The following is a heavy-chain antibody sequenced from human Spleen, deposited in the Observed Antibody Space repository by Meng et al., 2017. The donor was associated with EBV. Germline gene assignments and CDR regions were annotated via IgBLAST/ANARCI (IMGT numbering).Heavy chain of an antibody. V-gene: IGHV4-4*02. CDR1: GGSISRSHW. D-gene: IGHD6-13*01. Sequence: QVQLQESGPGLVKPSGTLSLTCTVSGGSISRSHWWTWVRQPPGKGLEWIGEIYHSGSTTYNPSLKSRVTISIPKSKNQFSLKLTSVTAADTAVYFCARGRFTIAEPTAFDYWGQGALVTVFS. CDR3: ARGRFTIAEPTAFDY. CDR2: IYHSGST. J-gene: IGHJ4*02.